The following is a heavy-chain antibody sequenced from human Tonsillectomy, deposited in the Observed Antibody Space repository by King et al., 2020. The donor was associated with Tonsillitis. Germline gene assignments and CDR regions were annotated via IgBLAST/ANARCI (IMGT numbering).Heavy chain of an antibody. Sequence: QLVESGPEVKKPGTSVKVPCKASGFTFSNSAMQWVRQARGQRLEWIGWIVVGSGNTNYAQKFQERVTITRDMSTSTTYMDLSSLRSEDTAVYYCAAHPYCISWSRLCYYGMDVLGQGTTVTVSS. J-gene: IGHJ6*02. D-gene: IGHD6-13*01. CDR2: IVVGSGNT. V-gene: IGHV1-58*02. CDR3: AAHPYCISWSRLCYYGMDV. CDR1: GFTFSNSA.